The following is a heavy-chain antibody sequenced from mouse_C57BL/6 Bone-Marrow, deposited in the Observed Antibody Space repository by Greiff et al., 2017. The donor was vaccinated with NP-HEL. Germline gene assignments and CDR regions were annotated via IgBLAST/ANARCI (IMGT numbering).Heavy chain of an antibody. CDR1: GFSLTSYA. D-gene: IGHD4-1*01. Sequence: VQLQQSGPGLVAPSQSLSITCTVSGFSLTSYAISWVRQPPGKGLEWLGGIWTGGGTNYNSALKSRMSISKDNSKSQVFLKMNSLQTDDTARYYCSINWEGGYFDYWGQGTTLTVSS. CDR2: IWTGGGT. V-gene: IGHV2-9-1*01. CDR3: SINWEGGYFDY. J-gene: IGHJ2*01.